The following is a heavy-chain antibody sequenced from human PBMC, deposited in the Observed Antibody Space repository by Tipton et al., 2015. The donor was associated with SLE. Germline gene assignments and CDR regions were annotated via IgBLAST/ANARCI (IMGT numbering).Heavy chain of an antibody. J-gene: IGHJ4*02. Sequence: LRLSCTVAGGSISSYYWSWIRLPPGKGLEWIGYIYYSGSTNYNPSLKSRVTISVDTSKNQFSLKLSSVTAPDTAVYYCARGGAVATIYYFDYWGQGTLVTVSS. CDR3: ARGGAVATIYYFDY. V-gene: IGHV4-59*01. D-gene: IGHD5-12*01. CDR1: GGSISSYY. CDR2: IYYSGST.